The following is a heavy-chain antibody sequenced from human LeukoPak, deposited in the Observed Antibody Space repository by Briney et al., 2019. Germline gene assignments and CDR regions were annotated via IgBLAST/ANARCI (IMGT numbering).Heavy chain of an antibody. D-gene: IGHD3-10*01. CDR3: ARSNYYGSGSYYHYYYYMDV. Sequence: SETLSLTCTVSGYSISSGYYWGWIRQPPGKGLEWIGSIYYSGSTNYNPSLKSRVTISVDTSKNQFSLKLSSVTAADTAVYYCARSNYYGSGSYYHYYYYMDVWGKGTTVTVSS. V-gene: IGHV4-38-2*02. CDR2: IYYSGST. CDR1: GYSISSGYY. J-gene: IGHJ6*03.